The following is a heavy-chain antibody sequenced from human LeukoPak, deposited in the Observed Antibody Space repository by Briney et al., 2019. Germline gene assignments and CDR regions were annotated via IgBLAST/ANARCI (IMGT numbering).Heavy chain of an antibody. CDR1: GFTFSSYA. V-gene: IGHV3-64*01. D-gene: IGHD3-22*01. CDR2: ISSNGDST. J-gene: IGHJ4*02. Sequence: GGSLRLSCVASGFTFSSYAMHWVRQAPGKGLEYVSAISSNGDSTYYANSVKGRFTISRDNSKNTLYLQMGSLRAEDMAVYYCARVEDSSAWYYFDYWGQGTLVTVSS. CDR3: ARVEDSSAWYYFDY.